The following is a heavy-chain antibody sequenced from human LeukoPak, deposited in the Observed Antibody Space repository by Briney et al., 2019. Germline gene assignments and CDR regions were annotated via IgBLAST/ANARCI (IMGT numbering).Heavy chain of an antibody. CDR2: INPNSGGT. CDR3: ARDPRRDSVWGSYRPNWVDP. J-gene: IGHJ5*02. CDR1: GGTFSSYT. V-gene: IGHV1-2*02. D-gene: IGHD3-16*02. Sequence: SSVKVSCKASGGTFSSYTISWVRQAPGQGLEWMGRINPNSGGTNYAQKFQGRVTMTRDTSISTAYMELSRLRSDDTAVYYCARDPRRDSVWGSYRPNWVDPWGQGTLVTVSS.